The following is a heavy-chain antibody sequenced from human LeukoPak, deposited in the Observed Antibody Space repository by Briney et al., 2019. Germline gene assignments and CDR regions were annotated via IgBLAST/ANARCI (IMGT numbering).Heavy chain of an antibody. CDR1: GDSISDDSVNKNNW. CDR3: ARDSSAPRSYFALDV. J-gene: IGHJ6*01. D-gene: IGHD6-19*01. CDR2: VSLDGIA. Sequence: PSGTLSLTCVFSGDSISDDSVNKNNWLNWVRQAPGKGLEWIGDVSLDGIANYNPSLLGRVTISLDKSAKQVSLRLTSVTAADTAIYYCARDSSAPRSYFALDVWGQGTTVTVSS. V-gene: IGHV4-4*02.